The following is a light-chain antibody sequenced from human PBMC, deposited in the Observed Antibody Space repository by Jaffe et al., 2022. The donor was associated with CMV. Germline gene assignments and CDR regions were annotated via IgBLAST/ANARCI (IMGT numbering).Light chain of an antibody. CDR1: QSVSSDY. CDR2: GAS. Sequence: EIVLTQSPGTLSLSPGERAILSCRASQSVSSDYLAWYQQRPGQAPRLLIYGASSRAIGIPDRFSGRGSGRDFTLTISRLEPEDFAVYYCHQYDSSATWTFGQGTKVEIK. J-gene: IGKJ1*01. CDR3: HQYDSSATWT. V-gene: IGKV3-20*01.